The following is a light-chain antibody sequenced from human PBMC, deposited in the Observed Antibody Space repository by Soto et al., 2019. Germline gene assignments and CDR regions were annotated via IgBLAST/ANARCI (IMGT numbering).Light chain of an antibody. Sequence: AIQLTQSPSSLSASVGDRVTITCRASQGISSALAWYQHKPGRAPRHLIYDASSLQSGVPSRFSGSASGTDFTLTISILQPEDFATYYCQQFQSYALTFGGGTKLEIK. CDR3: QQFQSYALT. CDR2: DAS. J-gene: IGKJ4*01. CDR1: QGISSA. V-gene: IGKV1-13*02.